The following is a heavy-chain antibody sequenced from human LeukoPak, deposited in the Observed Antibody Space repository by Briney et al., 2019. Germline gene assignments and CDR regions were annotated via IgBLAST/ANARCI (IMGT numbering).Heavy chain of an antibody. CDR2: INWNGGST. J-gene: IGHJ3*02. D-gene: IGHD1-7*01. CDR3: ARSVFWNYDAFYI. V-gene: IGHV3-20*04. CDR1: GFTFDDYG. Sequence: PGGSLRLSCAASGFTFDDYGMSWVRQAPGKGLEWVSGINWNGGSTGYADSVKGRFTISRDNAKNSLYLQMKRLRAEDTALYYCARSVFWNYDAFYIWVQGTMVTVSS.